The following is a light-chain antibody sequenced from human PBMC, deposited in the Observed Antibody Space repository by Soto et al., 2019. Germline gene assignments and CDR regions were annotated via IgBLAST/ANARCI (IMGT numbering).Light chain of an antibody. CDR3: QQYNSYTLT. CDR2: DAS. Sequence: DIQMTQSPSTLSASVGDRVTITCRASQSISSWLAWYQQRPGKAPKLLIYDASSLESGVPSRFSGSGSGTEFTLTISSLQPDDFATYYCQQYNSYTLTFGGGTKVEIK. J-gene: IGKJ4*02. V-gene: IGKV1-5*01. CDR1: QSISSW.